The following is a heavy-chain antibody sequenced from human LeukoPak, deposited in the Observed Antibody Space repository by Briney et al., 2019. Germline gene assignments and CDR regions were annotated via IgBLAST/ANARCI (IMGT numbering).Heavy chain of an antibody. CDR1: GFTFDDYG. CDR2: INWNGGST. D-gene: IGHD6-13*01. CDR3: ARVGQLTPYYYYYMDV. Sequence: PGGSLRLSCAASGFTFDDYGMSWVRQAPGKGREWVSGINWNGGSTGYADSVKGRFTISRDNAKNSLYLQMNSLRAEDTALYYCARVGQLTPYYYYYMDVWGKGTTVTVSS. V-gene: IGHV3-20*04. J-gene: IGHJ6*03.